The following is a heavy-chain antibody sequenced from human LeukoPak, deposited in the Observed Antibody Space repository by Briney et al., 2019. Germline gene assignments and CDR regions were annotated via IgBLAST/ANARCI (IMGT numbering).Heavy chain of an antibody. D-gene: IGHD1-1*01. J-gene: IGHJ4*02. Sequence: PGGSLRLSCAASGFTFSGSAMPWVRQASGKGLEWVGRIRSKANSYATAYAASVKGRFTISRDDSKNTAYLQMNSLKTEDTAVYYCTARNDRDYWGQGTLVTVSS. CDR2: IRSKANSYAT. V-gene: IGHV3-73*01. CDR1: GFTFSGSA. CDR3: TARNDRDY.